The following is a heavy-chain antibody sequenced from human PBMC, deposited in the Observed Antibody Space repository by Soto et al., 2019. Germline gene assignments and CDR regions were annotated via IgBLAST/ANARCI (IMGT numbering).Heavy chain of an antibody. CDR3: ARVCPLYDILTGPFDY. CDR1: GYTFTSYD. V-gene: IGHV1-69*13. J-gene: IGHJ4*02. Sequence: SVKVSCKASGYTFTSYDINWVRQAPGQGLEWMGGIIPIFGTANYAQKFQGRVTITADESTSTAYMELSSLRSEDTAVYYCARVCPLYDILTGPFDYWGQGTLVTVSS. CDR2: IIPIFGTA. D-gene: IGHD3-9*01.